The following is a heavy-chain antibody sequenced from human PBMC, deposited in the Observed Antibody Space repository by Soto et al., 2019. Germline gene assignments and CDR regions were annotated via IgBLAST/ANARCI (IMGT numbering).Heavy chain of an antibody. V-gene: IGHV4-59*11. Sequence: QVQLQESGPGPVKPSETLSLTCTVAGGSLTDHYWNWFRQSPGKGLHWIGYVYYSGGTNYNPSLKSRVTMSVDTSKNQFSLNLRSVTAVDTAVYYCARGNDWKSSTFDIWGQGTMVSVSS. CDR1: GGSLTDHY. CDR2: VYYSGGT. CDR3: ARGNDWKSSTFDI. J-gene: IGHJ3*02. D-gene: IGHD2-21*01.